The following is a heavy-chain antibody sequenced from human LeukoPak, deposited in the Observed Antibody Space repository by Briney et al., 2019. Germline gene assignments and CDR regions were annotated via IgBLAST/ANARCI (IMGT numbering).Heavy chain of an antibody. CDR1: GGSISSYY. CDR3: ASSAGAVARTRYYYGMDV. Sequence: PSETLSLTCTVSGGSISSYYWSWIRQPPGKGLEWIGYIYYSGSTNYNPSLKSRVTISVDTSKNQFSLKLSPVTAADTAVYYCASSAGAVARTRYYYGMDVWGQGTTVTVSS. D-gene: IGHD6-19*01. CDR2: IYYSGST. J-gene: IGHJ6*02. V-gene: IGHV4-59*08.